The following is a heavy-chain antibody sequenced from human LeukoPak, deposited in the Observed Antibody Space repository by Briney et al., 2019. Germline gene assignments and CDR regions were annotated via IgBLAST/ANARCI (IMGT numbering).Heavy chain of an antibody. D-gene: IGHD1-26*01. J-gene: IGHJ4*02. V-gene: IGHV5-51*01. CDR1: GYSFTSYW. CDR3: ACAPETDDIVGAD. Sequence: GESLKISCKGSGYSFTSYWIGWVRQMPGKGLEWMGIIYPGDSDTRYSPSFQGQVAISADKSISTAYLQWSSLKASDTAMYYCACAPETDDIVGADWGQGTLVTVSS. CDR2: IYPGDSDT.